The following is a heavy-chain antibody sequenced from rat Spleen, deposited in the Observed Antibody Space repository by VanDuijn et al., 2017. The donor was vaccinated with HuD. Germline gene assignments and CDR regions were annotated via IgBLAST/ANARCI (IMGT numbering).Heavy chain of an antibody. V-gene: IGHV5-29*01. J-gene: IGHJ3*01. CDR1: GFNFNGYW. CDR3: ATGLFPRAAIFAY. CDR2: MSYDGSST. Sequence: EVQLVESDGGLVQPGRSLKLSCAASGFNFNGYWMAWVRQAPTKGLEWVATMSYDGSSTYYRDSVKGRFTISRDNAKSTLYLQMDNLRSEDTATYYCATGLFPRAAIFAYWGQGTLVTVSS. D-gene: IGHD1-2*01.